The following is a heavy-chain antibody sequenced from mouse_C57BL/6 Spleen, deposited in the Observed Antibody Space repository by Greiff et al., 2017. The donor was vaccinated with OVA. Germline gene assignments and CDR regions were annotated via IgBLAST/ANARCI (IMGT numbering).Heavy chain of an antibody. Sequence: VQLQQSGAELVKPGASVKISCKASGYAFTSYWMNWVKQRPGKGLEWIGQIYPGDGDTNYNGKFKGKATLTADKSSSTAYMQLSRLTSEDSAVYFGAKSDGLGRNYSMDYWGQGTSVTVSS. CDR3: AKSDGLGRNYSMDY. V-gene: IGHV1-80*01. CDR1: GYAFTSYW. D-gene: IGHD3-3*01. J-gene: IGHJ4*01. CDR2: IYPGDGDT.